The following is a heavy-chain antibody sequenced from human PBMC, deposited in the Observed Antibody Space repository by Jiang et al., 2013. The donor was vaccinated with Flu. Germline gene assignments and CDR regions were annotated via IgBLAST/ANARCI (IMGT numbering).Heavy chain of an antibody. CDR3: ATLRGSTYDTYLADF. J-gene: IGHJ4*02. CDR1: GFSFSFYA. CDR2: IWHDGSNQ. V-gene: IGHV3-30*02. Sequence: VQLVESGGGVVQPGGSLRLSCAASGFSFSFYAMHWVRQAPGKGLEWVASIWHDGSNQHSADSVKGRFTISRDNSKKTLYLQMNSLRSEDTALYYCATLRGSTYDTYLADFWGQGTMVTVSS. D-gene: IGHD3-9*01.